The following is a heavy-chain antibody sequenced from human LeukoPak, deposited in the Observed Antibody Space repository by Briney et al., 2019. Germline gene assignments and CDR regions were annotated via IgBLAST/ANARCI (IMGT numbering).Heavy chain of an antibody. J-gene: IGHJ4*02. CDR2: IKQDGSER. CDR1: GFTFSNYW. Sequence: GGSLRLSCAASGFTFSNYWMTWVRQAPGKGLEWVANIKQDGSERDYVDSVKGRFTISRDDARNSLYLQMNSLRAEDTAVYYCARGITMANWGQGTLVTVSS. D-gene: IGHD3-10*01. CDR3: ARGITMAN. V-gene: IGHV3-7*04.